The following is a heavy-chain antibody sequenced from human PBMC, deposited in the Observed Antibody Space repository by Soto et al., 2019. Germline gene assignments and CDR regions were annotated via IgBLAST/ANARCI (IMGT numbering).Heavy chain of an antibody. Sequence: QVQLVQSGAEVKKPGSSVKVSCKASGGTFSSYAISWVRQAPGQGLEWMGGIIPIFGTANYAQKFQGRVTITADESTSTAYMELSSLRSEDTAMYYCARLSCSGGSCYGGEDGIDYWGQGTLVTVSS. CDR2: IIPIFGTA. CDR3: ARLSCSGGSCYGGEDGIDY. J-gene: IGHJ4*02. CDR1: GGTFSSYA. V-gene: IGHV1-69*01. D-gene: IGHD2-15*01.